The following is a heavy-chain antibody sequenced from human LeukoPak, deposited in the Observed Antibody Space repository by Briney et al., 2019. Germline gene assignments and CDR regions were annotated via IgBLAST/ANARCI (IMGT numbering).Heavy chain of an antibody. CDR3: ARDRRIVLMSLRRSYFDY. D-gene: IGHD2-8*01. CDR1: GYTFTSYG. V-gene: IGHV1-18*01. CDR2: ISAYNGNT. Sequence: ASVKVSCKAAGYTFTSYGISWVRQAPGQGLEWMGWISAYNGNTNYAQKLQGRVTMTTDTSTSTAYMELRSLRSDDTAVYYCARDRRIVLMSLRRSYFDYWGQGTLGTVSS. J-gene: IGHJ4*02.